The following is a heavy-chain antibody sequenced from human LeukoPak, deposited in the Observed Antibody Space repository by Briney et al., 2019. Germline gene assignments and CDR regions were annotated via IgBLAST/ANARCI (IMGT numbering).Heavy chain of an antibody. Sequence: GGSLRLSCAASGFIFSNYAMHWVRQAPGKGLEWVAAISYDGSNEYYADSVRGRFTISRDNSKNTLYLQVNSLRAEDTAVYYCARGRNVVATSGYFDYWGQGTLVTVSS. D-gene: IGHD5-12*01. CDR2: ISYDGSNE. CDR1: GFIFSNYA. V-gene: IGHV3-30-3*01. J-gene: IGHJ4*02. CDR3: ARGRNVVATSGYFDY.